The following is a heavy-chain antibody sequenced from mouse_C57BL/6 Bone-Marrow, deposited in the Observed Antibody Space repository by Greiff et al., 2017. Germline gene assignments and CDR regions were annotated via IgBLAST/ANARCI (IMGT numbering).Heavy chain of an antibody. J-gene: IGHJ3*01. V-gene: IGHV1-53*01. D-gene: IGHD2-4*01. Sequence: QVHVKQPGTELVKPGASVKLSCKASGYTFTSYWMHWVKQRPGQGLEWIGNINPSNGGTNYNEKFKSKATLTVDKSSSTAYMQLSSLTSEDSAVYYCARRNYYDYDEAFAYWGQGTLVTVSA. CDR3: ARRNYYDYDEAFAY. CDR1: GYTFTSYW. CDR2: INPSNGGT.